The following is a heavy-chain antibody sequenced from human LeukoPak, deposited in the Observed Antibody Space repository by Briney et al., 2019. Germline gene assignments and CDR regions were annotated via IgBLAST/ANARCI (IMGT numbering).Heavy chain of an antibody. CDR3: AKTGGNTPTDYYFDY. Sequence: GRSLGLSCAASGFIFSSYGIHWVRQAPGKGLEWVAAISYDGSNKYYADSVKGRFSISRDNSKNTLYLQMNSLRAEDTAAYYCAKTGGNTPTDYYFDYWGQGTLSPSPQ. CDR1: GFIFSSYG. J-gene: IGHJ4*02. D-gene: IGHD4-23*01. V-gene: IGHV3-30*18. CDR2: ISYDGSNK.